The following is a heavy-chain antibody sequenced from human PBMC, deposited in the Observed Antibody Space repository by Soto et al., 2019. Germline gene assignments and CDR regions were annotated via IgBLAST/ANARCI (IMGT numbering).Heavy chain of an antibody. CDR3: AKLPYGSGSYYPGDY. CDR1: GFTFSSYA. D-gene: IGHD3-10*01. Sequence: GGSLRLSCAASGFTFSSYAMSWVRQAPGKGLEWVSAISGSGGSTYYADSVKGRFTISRDNSKNTLYLQTNSLRAEDTAVYYCAKLPYGSGSYYPGDYWGQGTLVTVSS. J-gene: IGHJ4*02. V-gene: IGHV3-23*01. CDR2: ISGSGGST.